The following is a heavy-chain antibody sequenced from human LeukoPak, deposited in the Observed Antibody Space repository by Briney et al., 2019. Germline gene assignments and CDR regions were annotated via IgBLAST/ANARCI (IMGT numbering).Heavy chain of an antibody. J-gene: IGHJ4*02. CDR1: GGSISSYY. CDR2: IFYSGST. Sequence: SETLSLTCTVSGGSISSYYWSWIRQPPGKGLEWIGYIFYSGSTNYNPSLKSRVTMSVDTSKNQFSLRLSSVTAADTAVYYCARSDYTGSWFFRYWGQGTLVTVSS. CDR3: ARSDYTGSWFFRY. D-gene: IGHD6-13*01. V-gene: IGHV4-59*01.